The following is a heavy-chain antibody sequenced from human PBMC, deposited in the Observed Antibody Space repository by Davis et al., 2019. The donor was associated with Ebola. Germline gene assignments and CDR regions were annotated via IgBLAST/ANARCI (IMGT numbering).Heavy chain of an antibody. V-gene: IGHV3-15*07. D-gene: IGHD1-26*01. CDR1: GGSLSGYF. Sequence: ETLSLTCAVYGGSLSGYFWTWIRQAPGKGLEWVGRIKSKIDGGTTHYAARVKDRFIISRDDSKNTLYLQMNRLKTEDTGLYYCTRGSGTYDWGQGTLVTVSS. CDR2: IKSKIDGGTT. CDR3: TRGSGTYD. J-gene: IGHJ4*02.